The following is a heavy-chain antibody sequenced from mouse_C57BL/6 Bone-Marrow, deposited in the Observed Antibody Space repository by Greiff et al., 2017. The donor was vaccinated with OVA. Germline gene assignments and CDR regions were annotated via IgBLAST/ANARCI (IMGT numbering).Heavy chain of an antibody. D-gene: IGHD3-2*02. CDR3: ARGVKTAQATRYAMDY. CDR2: ISYDGSN. J-gene: IGHJ4*01. Sequence: EVQRVESGPGLVKPSQSLSLTCSVTGYSITSGYYWNWIRQFPGNKLEWMGYISYDGSNNYNPSLKNRISITRDTSKNQFFLKLNSVTTEDTATYYCARGVKTAQATRYAMDYWGQGTSVTVSS. CDR1: GYSITSGYY. V-gene: IGHV3-6*01.